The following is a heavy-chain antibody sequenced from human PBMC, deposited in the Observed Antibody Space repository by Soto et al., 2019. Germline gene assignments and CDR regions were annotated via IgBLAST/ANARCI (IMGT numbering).Heavy chain of an antibody. CDR3: AKDKVDHNSVWDPFDI. CDR1: GFTFSSYS. CDR2: ISSSSSYI. Sequence: GGSLRLSCAASGFTFSSYSMNWVRQAPGKGLEWVSSISSSSSYIYYADSVKGRFTISRDNAKNSLYLQMNSLRVEDTAVYYCAKDKVDHNSVWDPFDIWGQGTMVTVSS. V-gene: IGHV3-21*04. J-gene: IGHJ3*02. D-gene: IGHD2-15*01.